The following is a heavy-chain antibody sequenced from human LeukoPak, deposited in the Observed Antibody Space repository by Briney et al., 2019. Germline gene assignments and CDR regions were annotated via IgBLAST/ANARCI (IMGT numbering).Heavy chain of an antibody. D-gene: IGHD3-10*01. Sequence: ASVKVSCKASGYTFTSYGISWVRQAPGQGLEWMGWISAYNGNTNYAQKFQDRVTMTTDTSTTTAYMELTSLRSDDTAMYYCARDRYYGLGSHPEGGGMDVWGQGTTVTVSS. V-gene: IGHV1-18*01. CDR1: GYTFTSYG. CDR3: ARDRYYGLGSHPEGGGMDV. J-gene: IGHJ6*02. CDR2: ISAYNGNT.